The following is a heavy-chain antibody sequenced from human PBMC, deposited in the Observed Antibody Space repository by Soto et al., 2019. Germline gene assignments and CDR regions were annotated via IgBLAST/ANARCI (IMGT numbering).Heavy chain of an antibody. J-gene: IGHJ5*01. CDR1: GDSVSSSSVT. V-gene: IGHV6-1*01. Sequence: LTCAISGDSVSSSSVTWNWIRQSPSRGLEWLGRTYYRSKWYNDYAESVKSRITINPDTSKIQFSLHLNSVTPEDTAVYYCVRLIGNSWLDFWGQGTLVTVSS. D-gene: IGHD1-26*01. CDR3: VRLIGNSWLDF. CDR2: TYYRSKWYN.